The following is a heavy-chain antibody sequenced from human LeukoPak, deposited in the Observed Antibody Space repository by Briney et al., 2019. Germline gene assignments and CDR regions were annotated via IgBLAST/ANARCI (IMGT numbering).Heavy chain of an antibody. Sequence: GRSLRLSCGASGFTFSNYGMHWVRQAPGKGLEWVAVIWFDGSNKYYADSVKGRFTISRDNSKNTLYLQMDSLSPEDTAVYYCGAGVYFFDYWGQGTLVTVSS. D-gene: IGHD6-19*01. CDR1: GFTFSNYG. V-gene: IGHV3-33*08. CDR2: IWFDGSNK. CDR3: GAGVYFFDY. J-gene: IGHJ4*02.